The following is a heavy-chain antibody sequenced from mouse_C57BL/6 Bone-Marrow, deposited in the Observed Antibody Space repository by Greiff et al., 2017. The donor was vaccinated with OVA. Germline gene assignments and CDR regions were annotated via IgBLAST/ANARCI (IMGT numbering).Heavy chain of an antibody. V-gene: IGHV2-5*01. CDR2: IWRGGST. J-gene: IGHJ1*03. CDR1: GFSLTSYG. CDR3: AKMDYDGGYWYFDV. Sequence: QVQLQQSGPGLVQPSQSLSITCTVSGFSLTSYGVHWVRQSPGKGLEWLGVIWRGGSTDYNAAFMSRLSITKDNSKSQVFFKMNSLQADDTAIYYGAKMDYDGGYWYFDVWGTGTTVTVSS. D-gene: IGHD2-4*01.